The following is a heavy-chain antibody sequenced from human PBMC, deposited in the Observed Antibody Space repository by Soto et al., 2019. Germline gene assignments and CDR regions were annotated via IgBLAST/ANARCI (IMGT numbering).Heavy chain of an antibody. CDR1: GFPFSSYR. V-gene: IGHV3-30*18. J-gene: IGHJ6*02. CDR2: ISYDGSNK. D-gene: IGHD4-4*01. CDR3: AKGRSNYGTDYGMDV. Sequence: PEGSLRLSCAASGFPFSSYRMHWVRQAPGKGLEWVAVISYDGSNKYYADSVKGRFTISRDNSKNTLYLQMNSLRAEDTAVYYCAKGRSNYGTDYGMDVWGQGTTVTVSS.